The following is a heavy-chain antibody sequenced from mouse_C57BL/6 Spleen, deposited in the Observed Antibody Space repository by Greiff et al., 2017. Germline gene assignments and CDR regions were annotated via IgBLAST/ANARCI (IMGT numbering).Heavy chain of an antibody. V-gene: IGHV14-4*01. CDR3: TTHDAGFDY. CDR2: IDPENGDT. J-gene: IGHJ2*01. CDR1: GFNIKDDY. Sequence: VQLQQSGAELVRPGASVKLSCTASGFNIKDDYMHWVKQRPEQGLEWIGWIDPENGDTEYASKFQGKATITADTSSNTAYLQLSSLTSEDTAVYYCTTHDAGFDYWGQGTTLAVSS. D-gene: IGHD2-3*01.